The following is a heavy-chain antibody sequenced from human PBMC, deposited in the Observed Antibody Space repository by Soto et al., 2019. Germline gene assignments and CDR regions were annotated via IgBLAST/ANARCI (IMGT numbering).Heavy chain of an antibody. CDR3: ARDPLTGSYSFYYYGMDV. CDR2: ISAYNGNT. J-gene: IGHJ6*02. V-gene: IGHV1-18*01. CDR1: GYTFTSYG. D-gene: IGHD1-26*01. Sequence: ASVKVSCKASGYTFTSYGISWVRQAPGQGLEWMGWISAYNGNTNYAQKLQGRVTMTTDTSTSTAYMELRSLRSDDTAVYYRARDPLTGSYSFYYYGMDVWGQGTTVTVSS.